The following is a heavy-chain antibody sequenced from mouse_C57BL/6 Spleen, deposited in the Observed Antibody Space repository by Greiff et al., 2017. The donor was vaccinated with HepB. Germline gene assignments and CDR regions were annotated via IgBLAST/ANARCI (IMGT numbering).Heavy chain of an antibody. CDR2: ISYDGSN. Sequence: EVQLQQSGPGLVKPSQSLSLTCSVTGYSITSGYYWNWIRQFPGNKLEWMGYISYDGSNNYNPSLKNRISITRDTSKNQFFLKLNSVTTEDTATYYCAREVASAWFAYWGQGTLVTVSA. D-gene: IGHD1-1*02. CDR1: GYSITSGYY. J-gene: IGHJ3*01. V-gene: IGHV3-6*01. CDR3: AREVASAWFAY.